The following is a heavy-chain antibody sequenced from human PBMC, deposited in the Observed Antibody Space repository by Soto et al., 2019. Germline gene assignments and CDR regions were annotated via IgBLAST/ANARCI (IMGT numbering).Heavy chain of an antibody. CDR2: LYSGGST. D-gene: IGHD3-10*01. J-gene: IGHJ3*02. CDR1: GLTVSSNY. Sequence: EVQLVETGGGLIQPGGSLRLSCAASGLTVSSNYMKWVRQAPGKGLEWVSVLYSGGSTHYAGSVKGRFIISRDKSKNTLYLQMNSLRVEDTAVYYCARDRPGDEGDGFDIWGHGTMVTVSS. V-gene: IGHV3-53*02. CDR3: ARDRPGDEGDGFDI.